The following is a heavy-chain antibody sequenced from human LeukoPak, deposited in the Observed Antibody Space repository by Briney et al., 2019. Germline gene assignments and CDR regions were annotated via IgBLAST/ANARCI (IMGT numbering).Heavy chain of an antibody. CDR2: IYYSGST. D-gene: IGHD1-14*01. Sequence: PSETLSLTCTVSGGSVSSSAYYWGWIRQPPEKGLEWIGNIYYSGSTYYNPSLKSRVTISIDTSKNQFSLKLSSVTAADTAVYYCARDGRFPPEVLPRYFDSWGQGTLVTVSP. J-gene: IGHJ4*02. CDR1: GGSVSSSAYY. CDR3: ARDGRFPPEVLPRYFDS. V-gene: IGHV4-39*07.